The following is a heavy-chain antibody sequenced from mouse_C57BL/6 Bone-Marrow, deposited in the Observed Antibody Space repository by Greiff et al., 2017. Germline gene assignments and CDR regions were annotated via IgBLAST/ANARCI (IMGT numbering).Heavy chain of an antibody. Sequence: QVQLQLPGAELVKPGASVKLSCKASGYTFTSYWMHWVKQRPGQGLEWIGMIHPNSGSTNYNEKFKSKATLTVDKSSSTAYMQLSSLTSEDSAVYYCALMVTTGFAYWGQGTLVTVSA. J-gene: IGHJ3*01. CDR3: ALMVTTGFAY. CDR1: GYTFTSYW. CDR2: IHPNSGST. D-gene: IGHD2-2*01. V-gene: IGHV1-64*01.